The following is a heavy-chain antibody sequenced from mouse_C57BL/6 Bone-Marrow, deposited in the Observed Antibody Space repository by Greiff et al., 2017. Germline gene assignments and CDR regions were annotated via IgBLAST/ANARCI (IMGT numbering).Heavy chain of an antibody. CDR2: IDPSDSYT. CDR1: GYTFTSYW. Sequence: QVQLKQPGAELVMPGASVKLSCKASGYTFTSYWMHWVKQRPGQGLEWIGEIDPSDSYTNYNQKFKGKSTLTVDKSSSTAYMQLSRLTSEDSAVYYCARNYGSSLDYWGQGTTLTVSS. CDR3: ARNYGSSLDY. D-gene: IGHD1-1*01. J-gene: IGHJ2*01. V-gene: IGHV1-69*01.